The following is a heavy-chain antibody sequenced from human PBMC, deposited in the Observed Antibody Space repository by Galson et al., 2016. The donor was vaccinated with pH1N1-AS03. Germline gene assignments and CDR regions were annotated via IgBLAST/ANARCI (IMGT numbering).Heavy chain of an antibody. Sequence: SLRLSCAASGFTFRNYAMNWVRQAPGKGLEWVASMIGGGTDTYHANSVKGRFTISRDNSKNTLYLQMNSLRAEDTAVYYCANSPLGRCSNGRCYPFDYWGQGTQVTVSS. CDR1: GFTFRNYA. J-gene: IGHJ4*02. CDR3: ANSPLGRCSNGRCYPFDY. V-gene: IGHV3-23*01. CDR2: MIGGGTDT. D-gene: IGHD1-1*01.